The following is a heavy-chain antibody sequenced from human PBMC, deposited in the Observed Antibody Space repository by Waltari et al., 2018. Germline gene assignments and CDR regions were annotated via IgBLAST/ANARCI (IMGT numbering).Heavy chain of an antibody. V-gene: IGHV1-69*13. Sequence: QVQLVQSGAEVKQTGSSVKVACKASGGTFSSNALRWVRPAPGQGLEWMGRIIPIFGTANYAQKFQGRVTITADKSTSTAYMELSSLRSEDTAVYYCARAEIVVVPAALDIWGQGTMVTVSS. CDR2: IIPIFGTA. D-gene: IGHD2-2*01. CDR1: GGTFSSNA. CDR3: ARAEIVVVPAALDI. J-gene: IGHJ3*02.